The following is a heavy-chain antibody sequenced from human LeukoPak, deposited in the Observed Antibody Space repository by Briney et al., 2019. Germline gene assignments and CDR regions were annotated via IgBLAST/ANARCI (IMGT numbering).Heavy chain of an antibody. V-gene: IGHV4-30-4*01. D-gene: IGHD3-22*01. CDR1: GGSISSGDYY. Sequence: PSETLSLTCPVSGGSISSGDYYWSWIRQPPGKGLEWIAYMYYSGSTYYNPSIKSRVTMSADTSKNQLSLKLSSVTAADTAVYYCARPYYYDSRIDPWGQGILVTVSS. J-gene: IGHJ5*02. CDR2: MYYSGST. CDR3: ARPYYYDSRIDP.